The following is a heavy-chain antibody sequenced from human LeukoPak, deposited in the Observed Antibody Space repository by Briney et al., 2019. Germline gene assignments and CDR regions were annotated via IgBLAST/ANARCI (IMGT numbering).Heavy chain of an antibody. CDR3: AREGLRYFDSF. D-gene: IGHD3-9*01. CDR1: GGSISSGDYY. J-gene: IGHJ4*02. CDR2: IYYSGST. Sequence: SQTLSLTCTVPGGSISSGDYYWSWIRQPPGKGLEWIGYIYYSGSTYYNPSLKSRVTISVDTSKNQFSLKLSSVTAADTAVYYCAREGLRYFDSFWGQGTLVTVSS. V-gene: IGHV4-30-4*01.